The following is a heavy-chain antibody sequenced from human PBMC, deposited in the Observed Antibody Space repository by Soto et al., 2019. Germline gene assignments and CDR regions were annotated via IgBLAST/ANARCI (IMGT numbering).Heavy chain of an antibody. D-gene: IGHD6-13*01. CDR1: GSSITSYY. CDR2: IYYSGST. J-gene: IGHJ5*02. CDR3: ARLSSSSWYWFDP. Sequence: PSETLSLTCTVSGSSITSYYWSWILQPPGKGLEWIGYIYYSGSTNYNPSLKSRVTISVDTSKNQFSLKLSSVTAADTAVYYCARLSSSSWYWFDPWGQGTLVTVS. V-gene: IGHV4-59*08.